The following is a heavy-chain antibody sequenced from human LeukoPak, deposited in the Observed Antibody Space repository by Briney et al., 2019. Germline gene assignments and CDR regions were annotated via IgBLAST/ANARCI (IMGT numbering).Heavy chain of an antibody. J-gene: IGHJ3*02. V-gene: IGHV5-51*01. CDR1: GYTFTNYW. D-gene: IGHD6-13*01. CDR2: IYPSDSNT. Sequence: GESLKISCKGSGYTFTNYWIGWVRQMPGKGLEWMGIIYPSDSNTRYSPSFQGQVTISADKSISTAYLQWSSLKASDTAMYYCATSSSWDDAFDIWGQGTMVTVSS. CDR3: ATSSSWDDAFDI.